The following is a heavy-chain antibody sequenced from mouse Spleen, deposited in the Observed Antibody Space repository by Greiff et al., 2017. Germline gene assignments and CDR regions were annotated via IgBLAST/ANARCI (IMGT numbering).Heavy chain of an antibody. CDR1: GFSLTTSGMG. D-gene: IGHD2-3*01. V-gene: IGHV8-12*01. J-gene: IGHJ4*01. Sequence: QVTLKVSGPGILQPSQTLSLTCSFSGFSLTTSGMGVSWIRQPSGKGLEWLAHIYWDDDKRYNPSLKSRFTISKDTSSNQVFLKITSVDTADTATYYCARRGSYEYYAMDYWGQGTSVTVSS. CDR3: ARRGSYEYYAMDY. CDR2: IYWDDDK.